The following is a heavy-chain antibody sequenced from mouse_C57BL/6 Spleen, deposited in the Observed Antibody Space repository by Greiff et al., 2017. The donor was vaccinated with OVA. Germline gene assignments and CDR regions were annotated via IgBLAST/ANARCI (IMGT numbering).Heavy chain of an antibody. J-gene: IGHJ4*01. CDR1: GYAFSSSW. CDR2: IYPGDGDT. D-gene: IGHD2-5*01. Sequence: LMESGPELVKPGASVKISCKASGYAFSSSWMNWVKQRPGKGLEWIGRIYPGDGDTNYNGKFKGKATLTADKSSSTAYMQLSSLTSEDSAVYFCARSGYSNSYYAMDYWGQGTSVTVSS. CDR3: ARSGYSNSYYAMDY. V-gene: IGHV1-82*01.